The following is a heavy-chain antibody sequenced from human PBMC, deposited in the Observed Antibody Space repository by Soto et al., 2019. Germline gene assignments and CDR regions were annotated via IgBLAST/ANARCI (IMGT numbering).Heavy chain of an antibody. CDR2: ISAYNGNT. J-gene: IGHJ5*02. Sequence: GASVKVSCKASGYTFTSYGISWVRQAPGQGLEWMGWISAYNGNTNYAQKLQGRVTMTTDTSTSTAYMELRSLRSDDTAVYYCARDGSAYCGGDCYSNWFDPWGQGTLVTVSS. V-gene: IGHV1-18*01. D-gene: IGHD2-21*02. CDR1: GYTFTSYG. CDR3: ARDGSAYCGGDCYSNWFDP.